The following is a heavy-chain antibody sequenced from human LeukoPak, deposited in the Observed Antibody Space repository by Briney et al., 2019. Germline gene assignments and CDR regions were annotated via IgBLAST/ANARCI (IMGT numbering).Heavy chain of an antibody. CDR1: GFTFSSYS. D-gene: IGHD2-15*01. V-gene: IGHV3-48*01. J-gene: IGHJ3*02. CDR3: ATHSGPPGGGDTFDI. Sequence: PGGSLRLSCAASGFTFSSYSMNWVRQAPGKGLEWVSHISSSSSTIYYADSVKGRFTISRDNAKNSLYLQMNSLRAEDTAVYYCATHSGPPGGGDTFDIWGQGAMVTVSS. CDR2: ISSSSSTI.